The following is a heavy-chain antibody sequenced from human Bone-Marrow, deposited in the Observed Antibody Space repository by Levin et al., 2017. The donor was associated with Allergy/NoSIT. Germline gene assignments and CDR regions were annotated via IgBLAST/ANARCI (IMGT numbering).Heavy chain of an antibody. Sequence: ASVKVSCKASGYTFTGYYMHWVRQAPGQGLEWMGRINPNSGGTNYAQKFQGRVTMTRDTSISTAYMELSRLRSDDTAVYYCARSLAKNVDTAMVGGFDYWGQGTLVTVSS. CDR2: INPNSGGT. CDR3: ARSLAKNVDTAMVGGFDY. V-gene: IGHV1-2*06. J-gene: IGHJ4*02. D-gene: IGHD5-18*01. CDR1: GYTFTGYY.